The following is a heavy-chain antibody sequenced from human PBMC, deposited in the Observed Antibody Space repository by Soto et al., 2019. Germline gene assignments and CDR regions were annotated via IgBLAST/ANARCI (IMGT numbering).Heavy chain of an antibody. CDR1: GGSVRAPDW. CDR3: AGVRQGCSANNCHFDP. Sequence: SETLSLTCTLSGGSVRAPDWWNWVRQSPDKGLEWIAEVHISGHSNYNPSLRSRVSVSIDSSKNQFYLNLNSVTAADTAIYYCAGVRQGCSANNCHFDPWGQGTQVTVSS. V-gene: IGHV4-4*02. J-gene: IGHJ5*01. CDR2: VHISGHS. D-gene: IGHD1-1*01.